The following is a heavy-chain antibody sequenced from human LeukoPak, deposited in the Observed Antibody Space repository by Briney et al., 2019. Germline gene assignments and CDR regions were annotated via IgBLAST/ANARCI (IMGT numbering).Heavy chain of an antibody. V-gene: IGHV1-2*02. Sequence: ASVKVSCKASGYTFTSYYMHWVRQAPGQGLEWMGWINPNSGGTNYAQKFQGRVTMTRDTSISTAYMELSRLRSDDTAVYYCARGGGPPERDYGGNEDYYYYGMDVWGQGTTVTVSS. J-gene: IGHJ6*02. CDR1: GYTFTSYY. D-gene: IGHD4-23*01. CDR2: INPNSGGT. CDR3: ARGGGPPERDYGGNEDYYYYGMDV.